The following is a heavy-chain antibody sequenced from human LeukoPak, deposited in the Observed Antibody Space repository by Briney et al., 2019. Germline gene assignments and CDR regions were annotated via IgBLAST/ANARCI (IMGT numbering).Heavy chain of an antibody. Sequence: SETLSPTCTVSGGSISSGDYYWSWIRQPPGKGLEWIGYIYYSGSTYYNPSLKSRVTISVDTSKNQFSLKLSSVTAADTAVYYCASGREQQLVLGYFDLWGRGTLVTVSS. CDR3: ASGREQQLVLGYFDL. D-gene: IGHD6-13*01. CDR2: IYYSGST. V-gene: IGHV4-30-4*01. CDR1: GGSISSGDYY. J-gene: IGHJ2*01.